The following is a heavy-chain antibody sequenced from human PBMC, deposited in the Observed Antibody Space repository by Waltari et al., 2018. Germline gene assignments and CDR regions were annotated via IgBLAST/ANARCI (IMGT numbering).Heavy chain of an antibody. CDR1: GFTFSSYG. Sequence: QVQLVESGGGVVQPGGSRSLSCAASGFTFSSYGMHWVRQAPGKGLEWVAFIRYDGINKYYADSVKGRFTISRDNSKNTLYLQMNSLRAEDTAVYYCAKDFVYWGQGTLVTVSS. V-gene: IGHV3-30*02. CDR2: IRYDGINK. CDR3: AKDFVY. J-gene: IGHJ4*02.